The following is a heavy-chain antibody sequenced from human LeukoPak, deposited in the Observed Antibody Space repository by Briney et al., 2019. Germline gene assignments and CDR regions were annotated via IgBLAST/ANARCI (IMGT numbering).Heavy chain of an antibody. D-gene: IGHD6-19*01. Sequence: GGSLRLSCAASGFTFDDCAMHWVRQAPGKGLEWVSGISWNSGSIGYADSVKGRFTISRDNAKNSLYLQMNSLRAEDTALYYCAKSRFDYSSGWYYFDYWGQGTLVTVSS. CDR3: AKSRFDYSSGWYYFDY. CDR2: ISWNSGSI. J-gene: IGHJ4*02. CDR1: GFTFDDCA. V-gene: IGHV3-9*01.